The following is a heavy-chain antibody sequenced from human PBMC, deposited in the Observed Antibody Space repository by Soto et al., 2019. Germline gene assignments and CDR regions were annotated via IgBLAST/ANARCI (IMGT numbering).Heavy chain of an antibody. Sequence: PGGSLRLSCAASGFTFRNFWMHWVRQAPGKGLVWVSRISPDGITTSYADSVKGRFTISRDNAKSTLYLQMNSLRAEDTAVYYCADSWLRTSYWGLGTLVTVSS. V-gene: IGHV3-74*01. CDR2: ISPDGITT. J-gene: IGHJ4*02. D-gene: IGHD5-12*01. CDR3: ADSWLRTSY. CDR1: GFTFRNFW.